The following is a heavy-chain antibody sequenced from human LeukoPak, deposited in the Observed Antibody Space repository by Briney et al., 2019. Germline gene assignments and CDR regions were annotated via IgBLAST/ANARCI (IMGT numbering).Heavy chain of an antibody. D-gene: IGHD2-15*01. CDR2: IFHSGDV. CDR3: ARVVAFTSIDF. Sequence: SETLSLTCIVSSYSIISDYFWGWVRQPPGKGSEWIGSIFHSGDVYYNPSLTSRVTLSVDPSNNRFSLKVTSVTAADTAIYYCARVVAFTSIDFWGQGTLVTVSS. J-gene: IGHJ4*02. V-gene: IGHV4-38-2*02. CDR1: SYSIISDYF.